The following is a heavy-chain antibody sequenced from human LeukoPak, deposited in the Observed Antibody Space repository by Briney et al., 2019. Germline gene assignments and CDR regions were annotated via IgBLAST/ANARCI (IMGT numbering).Heavy chain of an antibody. CDR1: EFTFSDYY. CDR3: ARVGSTVAAGTPDY. CDR2: ISGSGSHT. V-gene: IGHV3-11*06. J-gene: IGHJ4*02. Sequence: GGSLRLSCAASEFTFSDYYMSWIRQAPGKGLEWLSYISGSGSHTTYADSVRGRFTISRDNAKNSLSLQVNSLRADDTAVYYCARVGSTVAAGTPDYWGQGTLVTVSS. D-gene: IGHD6-13*01.